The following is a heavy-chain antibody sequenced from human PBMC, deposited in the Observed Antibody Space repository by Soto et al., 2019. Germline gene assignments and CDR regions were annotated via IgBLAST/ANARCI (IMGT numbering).Heavy chain of an antibody. D-gene: IGHD3-3*01. CDR3: AKGPIFGVENIYDY. Sequence: EVQLLECGGGLVQPGGSLRLSCAASGFTFSSYAMSWVRQAPGKGLEWVSGMSGSGGTAYYRDSGKGRFTISRDNSKQTLYLQMNSLRAEDTALYYCAKGPIFGVENIYDYWGQGTLVTVSS. J-gene: IGHJ4*02. CDR2: MSGSGGTA. V-gene: IGHV3-23*01. CDR1: GFTFSSYA.